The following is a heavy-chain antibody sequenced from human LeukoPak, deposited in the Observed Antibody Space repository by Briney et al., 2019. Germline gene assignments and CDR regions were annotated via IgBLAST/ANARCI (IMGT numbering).Heavy chain of an antibody. J-gene: IGHJ4*02. V-gene: IGHV4-61*01. CDR1: GGSVSSGSYY. Sequence: SETLSLTCTVSGGSVSSGSYYWPWIRQPPGKGLEWIGYVYYSGNTNYSPSLKSRATISVDTSKNQFSLKLTSVTAADTAVYYCARRSVGGGERFDYWGQGTLVTVSS. CDR2: VYYSGNT. D-gene: IGHD3-16*01. CDR3: ARRSVGGGERFDY.